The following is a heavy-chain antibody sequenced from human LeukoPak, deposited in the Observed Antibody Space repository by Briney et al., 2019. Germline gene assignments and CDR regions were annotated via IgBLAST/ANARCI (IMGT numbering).Heavy chain of an antibody. CDR3: ARDQNRMTTVTTFAFDI. CDR2: IIPIFGTA. V-gene: IGHV1-69*05. D-gene: IGHD4-17*01. Sequence: GASVKVSCKASGGTFSSYAISWVRQAPGQGLEWMGGIIPIFGTANYAQKFQGRVTITTDESTSTAYMELSSLRFEDTAVYYCARDQNRMTTVTTFAFDIWGQGTMVTVSS. J-gene: IGHJ3*02. CDR1: GGTFSSYA.